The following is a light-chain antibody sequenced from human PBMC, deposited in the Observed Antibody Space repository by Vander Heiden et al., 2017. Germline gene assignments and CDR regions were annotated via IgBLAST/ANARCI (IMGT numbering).Light chain of an antibody. V-gene: IGKV1-5*03. CDR1: QSISSW. J-gene: IGKJ1*01. Sequence: DIQMTQSPSTLSASVGDRVTITCRASQSISSWLAWYQQKPGKAPKLLIYKASSLERGVPSSFSGSGFGTEFTLTISSRQPDDFAPYYCQQHKSYSPRTFGQGTKVEIK. CDR2: KAS. CDR3: QQHKSYSPRT.